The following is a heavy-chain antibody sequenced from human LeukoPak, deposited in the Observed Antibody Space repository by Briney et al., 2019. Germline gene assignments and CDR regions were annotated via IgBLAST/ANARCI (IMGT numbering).Heavy chain of an antibody. V-gene: IGHV3-30*18. D-gene: IGHD4-11*01. J-gene: IGHJ4*02. CDR3: AKDTDNYSALDY. CDR2: ISYDGSNK. CDR1: GFTFSSYG. Sequence: GGSLRLSCAASGFTFSSYGMHWVRQAPGKGLGWVAVISYDGSNKYYADSVKGRFTISRDNSKNTLYLQMNSLRAEDTAVYYCAKDTDNYSALDYWGQGTLVTVSS.